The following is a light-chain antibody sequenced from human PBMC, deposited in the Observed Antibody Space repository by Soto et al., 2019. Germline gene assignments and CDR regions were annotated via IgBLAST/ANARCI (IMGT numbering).Light chain of an antibody. CDR1: SSDVGSYNL. CDR2: EGS. Sequence: QSALTQPASVSGSPGQSITISCTGTSSDVGSYNLVSWYQQHPGKAPKFMIYEGSKRPSGVSNRFSGSKSGNTASLTISGLQAEDEADYYCCSYAGSSTLNYVFGTGTKVTVL. V-gene: IGLV2-23*01. CDR3: CSYAGSSTLNYV. J-gene: IGLJ1*01.